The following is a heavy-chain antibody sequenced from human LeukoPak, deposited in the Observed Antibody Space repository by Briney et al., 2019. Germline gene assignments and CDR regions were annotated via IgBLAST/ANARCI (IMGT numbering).Heavy chain of an antibody. CDR3: ARGDYYDTSGFFIDAFDI. D-gene: IGHD3-22*01. Sequence: GGSLRLSCAASGFTFSSYAMSWVRQAPGKGLEWVGNIKQDGSAKYYVDSVKGRFTISRDNAKNSPYLQMNSLRAEDTAVYYCARGDYYDTSGFFIDAFDIWGQGTMVTVSS. J-gene: IGHJ3*02. CDR1: GFTFSSYA. CDR2: IKQDGSAK. V-gene: IGHV3-7*04.